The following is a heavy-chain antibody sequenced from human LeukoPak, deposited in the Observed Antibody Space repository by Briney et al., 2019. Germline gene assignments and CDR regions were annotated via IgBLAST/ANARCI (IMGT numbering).Heavy chain of an antibody. Sequence: GGSLRPSCEASGFIFSDYYMNWIRQAPGKGLEWVSSVSSSGNIIQYADSVKGRFTISRDNAKSALCLQMNSLRVDDTAVYFCARSGNYGDFDHWGQGTLVTVSS. CDR1: GFIFSDYY. CDR2: VSSSGNII. V-gene: IGHV3-11*01. D-gene: IGHD4-17*01. J-gene: IGHJ4*02. CDR3: ARSGNYGDFDH.